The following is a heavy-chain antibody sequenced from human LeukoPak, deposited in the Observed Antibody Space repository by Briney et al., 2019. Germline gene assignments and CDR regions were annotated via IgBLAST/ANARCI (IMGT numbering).Heavy chain of an antibody. V-gene: IGHV3-48*01. Sequence: GGSLRLSCAASEFTFRNAWMSWVRQAPGKGLEWVSYIRSSSTTIYYADSVKGRFTISRDNAKNSLYLQMNSLRAEDTAVYYCARAKRNGFDIWGQGTMVTVSS. CDR3: ARAKRNGFDI. CDR2: IRSSSTTI. CDR1: EFTFRNAW. J-gene: IGHJ3*02.